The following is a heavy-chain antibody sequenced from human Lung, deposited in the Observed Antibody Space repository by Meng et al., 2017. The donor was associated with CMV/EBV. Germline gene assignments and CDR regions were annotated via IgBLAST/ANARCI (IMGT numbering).Heavy chain of an antibody. Sequence: GGSLRLXXAASGFTFNNYAMHWVRQAPGKGLQWVAVVSYDGNNKYYADSVKGRFTISRDNSKNTLDLQMNSLRAEDTAMYYCAKKGPYCSSTSCPPDAFDIWGQGXMVTVSS. J-gene: IGHJ3*02. D-gene: IGHD2-2*01. CDR3: AKKGPYCSSTSCPPDAFDI. CDR2: VSYDGNNK. CDR1: GFTFNNYA. V-gene: IGHV3-30-3*02.